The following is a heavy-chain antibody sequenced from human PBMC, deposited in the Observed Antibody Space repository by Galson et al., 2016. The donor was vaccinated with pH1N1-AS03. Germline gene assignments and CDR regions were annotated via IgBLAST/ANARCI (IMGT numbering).Heavy chain of an antibody. D-gene: IGHD3-22*01. V-gene: IGHV4-39*07. CDR1: GGSITRSGYS. CDR3: GREDSSGYFLIDS. Sequence: ETLSLTCNVSGGSITRSGYSWGWVRQPPGKGLEWIGSISYSGSTYYNPSLKRRVSMSVDTSKNLFSLKLRSVTAADTAVYYCGREDSSGYFLIDSWGQGTLVTVPS. J-gene: IGHJ4*02. CDR2: ISYSGST.